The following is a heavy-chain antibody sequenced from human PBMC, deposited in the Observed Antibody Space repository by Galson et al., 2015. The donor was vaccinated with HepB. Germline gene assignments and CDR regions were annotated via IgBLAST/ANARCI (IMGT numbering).Heavy chain of an antibody. CDR3: AREPTKRWLGSWQGDYYYYGMDV. CDR2: ISSSSSYI. V-gene: IGHV3-21*01. J-gene: IGHJ6*02. CDR1: GFTFSSYS. D-gene: IGHD5-24*01. Sequence: SLRLSCAASGFTFSSYSMNWVRQAPGKGLEWVSSISSSSSYIYYADSVKGRFTISRDNAKNSLYLQMNSLRAEDTAVYYCAREPTKRWLGSWQGDYYYYGMDVWGQGTTVTVSS.